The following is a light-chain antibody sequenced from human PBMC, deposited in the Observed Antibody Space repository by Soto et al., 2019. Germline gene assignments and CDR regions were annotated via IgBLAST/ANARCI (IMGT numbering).Light chain of an antibody. V-gene: IGKV1-5*01. J-gene: IGKJ1*01. CDR3: QQYNSYAPWT. CDR2: DAS. CDR1: QSISSW. Sequence: DMHITRSPYTRFASVGGRVTITYRDSQSISSWLAWYQQKPGKAPKLLIYDASSLESGVPSRFSGSGSGTEFTLTISSLQPDDFATYYCQQYNSYAPWTSGQGTKVDIK.